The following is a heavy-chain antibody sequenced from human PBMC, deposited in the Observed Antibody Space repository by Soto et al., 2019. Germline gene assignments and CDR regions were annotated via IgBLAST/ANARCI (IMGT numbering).Heavy chain of an antibody. CDR2: ISSAVNT. Sequence: GGSLRLSCAASGFTFSNYAMSWVRQAPGKGLEWVSAISSAVNTYYADSVKGRFTISRDNSKNTLSLQMNSLRAEDTAVYYCAKQVRDGTSSPYYFDYWGQGTLVTVSS. CDR1: GFTFSNYA. CDR3: AKQVRDGTSSPYYFDY. D-gene: IGHD6-6*01. J-gene: IGHJ4*02. V-gene: IGHV3-23*01.